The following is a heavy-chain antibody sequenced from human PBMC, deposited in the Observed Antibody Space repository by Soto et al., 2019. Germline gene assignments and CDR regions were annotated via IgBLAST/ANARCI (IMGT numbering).Heavy chain of an antibody. D-gene: IGHD6-19*01. CDR3: GKGGRQWLVTSDFNY. CDR1: GFTFSDYA. Sequence: VQLVESGGGVVQPGRSLRLSCAASGFTFSDYAMHWVRQAPGKGLEWVAVVSHDGRNTHYADSVKGRFTISRDSSKKTGSLEMTSLRAEDTAVYYCGKGGRQWLVTSDFNYWGQGALVTVSS. V-gene: IGHV3-30*18. J-gene: IGHJ4*02. CDR2: VSHDGRNT.